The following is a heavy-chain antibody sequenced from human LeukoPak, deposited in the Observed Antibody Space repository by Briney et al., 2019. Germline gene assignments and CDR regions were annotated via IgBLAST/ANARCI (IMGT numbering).Heavy chain of an antibody. CDR1: GYTFTSYG. D-gene: IGHD2-2*01. J-gene: IGHJ6*02. V-gene: IGHV1-18*01. CDR2: ISAYNGNT. CDR3: ARPYSLGYCSSTSCPEPYYYYYGMDV. Sequence: ASVKVSCKASGYTFTSYGISWVRQAPGQGLEWMGWISAYNGNTNYAQKLQGRVTMTTDTSTSTAYMELRSLRSDDTAVYYCARPYSLGYCSSTSCPEPYYYYYGMDVWGQGTTVTVSS.